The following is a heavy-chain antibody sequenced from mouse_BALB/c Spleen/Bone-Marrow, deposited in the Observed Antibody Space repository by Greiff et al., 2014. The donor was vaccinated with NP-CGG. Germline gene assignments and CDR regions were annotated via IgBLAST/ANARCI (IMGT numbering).Heavy chain of an antibody. CDR1: GFTFSSYG. Sequence: VQLKDSGGDLVKPGGSLKLSCAASGFTFSSYGMSWGRQTPDKRLEWVATISSGGSNTYYPDSVKGRFTISRDKAKNTLYLQMSSLKSEDTAMYYCARHQRYYAMDYWGQGTSVTVSS. CDR2: ISSGGSNT. J-gene: IGHJ4*01. CDR3: ARHQRYYAMDY. V-gene: IGHV5-6*01.